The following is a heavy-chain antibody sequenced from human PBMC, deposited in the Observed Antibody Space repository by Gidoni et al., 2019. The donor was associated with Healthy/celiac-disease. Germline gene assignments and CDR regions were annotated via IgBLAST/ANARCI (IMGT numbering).Heavy chain of an antibody. J-gene: IGHJ6*02. CDR2: ILPIFGTA. V-gene: IGHV1-69*01. D-gene: IGHD3-3*01. Sequence: QVPPAQSGAEPKKPGSSVRVCCKASGGAFPSYAISWVRQAPGQGLEWMGGILPIFGTANYAQKFKGRVTITADESRSTGYMELRSLRREDTAVYYCAGTIFGGVSMYYGMDVWGQGTTVTVSS. CDR1: GGAFPSYA. CDR3: AGTIFGGVSMYYGMDV.